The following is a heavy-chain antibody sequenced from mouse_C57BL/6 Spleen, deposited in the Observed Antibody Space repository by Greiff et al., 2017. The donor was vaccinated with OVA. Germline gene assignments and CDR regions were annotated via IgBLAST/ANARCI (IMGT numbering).Heavy chain of an antibody. D-gene: IGHD4-1*01. CDR1: GYTFTNYW. Sequence: QVQLQQSGAELVKPGASVKLSCKASGYTFTNYWMHWVKQRPGQGLEWIGMIHPNSGSTNYNEKFKNKATLTVDKSSSTAYMQLSSLTSEDSAVYYCARRELGRAMDYWGQGTSVTVSS. J-gene: IGHJ4*01. V-gene: IGHV1-64*01. CDR3: ARRELGRAMDY. CDR2: IHPNSGST.